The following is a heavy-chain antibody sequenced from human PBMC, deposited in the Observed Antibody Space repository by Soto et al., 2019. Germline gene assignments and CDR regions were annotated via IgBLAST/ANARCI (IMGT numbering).Heavy chain of an antibody. D-gene: IGHD6-6*01. J-gene: IGHJ6*02. CDR1: GYTFTSYG. CDR3: ARGESIGDV. Sequence: QGQLVQSGAEVKKPGASVKVSCKASGYTFTSYGISWVRQAPGQGHEWRGWTSAYNGNTNYEQKLKGRVTMTTDTTTSTADMELRSLRSDDTDVYYCARGESIGDVWGQGTTVTVSS. CDR2: TSAYNGNT. V-gene: IGHV1-18*01.